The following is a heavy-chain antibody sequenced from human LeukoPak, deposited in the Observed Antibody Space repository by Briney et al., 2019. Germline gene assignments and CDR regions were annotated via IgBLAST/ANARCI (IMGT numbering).Heavy chain of an antibody. D-gene: IGHD3-16*01. CDR2: IYYSGNT. V-gene: IGHV4-31*03. Sequence: SETLSLTCTVSGGSISSGGYYWSWIRQHPGKGLGWIGYIYYSGNTYYNPSLKSRVTLSVDTSKNQFSLKMRSVTAADTAVYYCARGFGMATMFGGVFDCWGQGALVTVSS. J-gene: IGHJ4*02. CDR1: GGSISSGGYY. CDR3: ARGFGMATMFGGVFDC.